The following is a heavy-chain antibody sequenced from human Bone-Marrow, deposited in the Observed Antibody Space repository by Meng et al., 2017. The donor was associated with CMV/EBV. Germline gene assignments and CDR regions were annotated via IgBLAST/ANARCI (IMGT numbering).Heavy chain of an antibody. Sequence: GESLKISCAASGFTFSDYYMSWVRQAPGKGLEWVSYISSSGSTIYYADSVKGRFTISRDNSKNTLYLQMNSLRAEDTAVYYCARVIVVVPAALYYFDYWGQGTLVTVYS. V-gene: IGHV3-11*04. J-gene: IGHJ4*02. CDR1: GFTFSDYY. CDR3: ARVIVVVPAALYYFDY. CDR2: ISSSGSTI. D-gene: IGHD2-2*01.